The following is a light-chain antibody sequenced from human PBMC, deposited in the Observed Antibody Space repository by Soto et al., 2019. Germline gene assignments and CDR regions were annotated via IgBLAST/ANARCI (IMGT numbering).Light chain of an antibody. J-gene: IGKJ4*01. Sequence: DIQLTQSPSFLSASVGDRVTITCRASQGISSYLAWYQQKPGKAPKLLIYAASTLQSGVPSRFSGSGSGTEFTLTISSLQPEAFATYYCQQLNSYRALTFGGGTKVEIK. CDR1: QGISSY. V-gene: IGKV1-9*01. CDR2: AAS. CDR3: QQLNSYRALT.